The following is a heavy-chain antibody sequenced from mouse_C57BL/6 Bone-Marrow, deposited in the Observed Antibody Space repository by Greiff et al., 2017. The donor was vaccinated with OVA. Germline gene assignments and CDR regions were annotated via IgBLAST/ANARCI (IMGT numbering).Heavy chain of an antibody. Sequence: VKLQESGAELARPGASVKLSCKASGYTFTSYGISWVKQRTGQGLEWIGEIYPRSGNTYYNEKFKGKATLTADKSSSTAYMELRSLTSEDSAVYSCAGYDYDGAYWGQGTLVTVSA. J-gene: IGHJ3*01. D-gene: IGHD2-4*01. V-gene: IGHV1-81*01. CDR2: IYPRSGNT. CDR1: GYTFTSYG. CDR3: AGYDYDGAY.